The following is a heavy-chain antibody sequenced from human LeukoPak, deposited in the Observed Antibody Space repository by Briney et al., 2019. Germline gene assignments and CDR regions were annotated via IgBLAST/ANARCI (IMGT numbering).Heavy chain of an antibody. CDR3: ARAANYCSGGSGRSRLDP. J-gene: IGHJ5*02. D-gene: IGHD2-15*01. Sequence: SQTLSLTCTVSGDSISGGSFYWSWIRQPAGKGLEWIGRIYTSGSTNYNPSLKSRVTMSVDTSKDQFSLKLSSVTAADTAVYYCARAANYCSGGSGRSRLDPWGQGTLFTVSS. CDR2: IYTSGST. V-gene: IGHV4-61*02. CDR1: GDSISGGSFY.